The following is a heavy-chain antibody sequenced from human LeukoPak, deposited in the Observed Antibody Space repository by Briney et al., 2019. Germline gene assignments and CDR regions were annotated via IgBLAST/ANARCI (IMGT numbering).Heavy chain of an antibody. J-gene: IGHJ5*02. CDR1: GGTFSSYA. Sequence: SVKVSCKASGGTFSSYAISWVRQAPGQGLEWMGGIIPIFGTANYAQKFQGRVTITADESSSTAYMELSSLRSEDTAVYYCARSENGDYGWFDPWGQGTLVTVSS. CDR2: IIPIFGTA. CDR3: ARSENGDYGWFDP. D-gene: IGHD4-17*01. V-gene: IGHV1-69*13.